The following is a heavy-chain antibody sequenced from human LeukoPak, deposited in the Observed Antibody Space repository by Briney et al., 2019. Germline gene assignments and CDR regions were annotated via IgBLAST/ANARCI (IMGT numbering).Heavy chain of an antibody. Sequence: SETLSLTCAVYGGSFSGYYWSWIRQPPGKGLEWIGEINHSGSTNYNPSLKSRVTISVDTSKNQFSLKLSSVTAADTAVYYCARVGYCSSTSCYRGKKYNWFDPWGQEPWSPSPQ. CDR3: ARVGYCSSTSCYRGKKYNWFDP. CDR1: GGSFSGYY. D-gene: IGHD2-2*02. CDR2: INHSGST. J-gene: IGHJ5*02. V-gene: IGHV4-34*01.